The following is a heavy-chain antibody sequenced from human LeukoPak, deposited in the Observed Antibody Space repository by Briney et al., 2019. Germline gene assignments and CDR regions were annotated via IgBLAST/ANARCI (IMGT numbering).Heavy chain of an antibody. CDR1: GFTFDDYA. Sequence: PGRSLRLSCAASGFTFDDYAMHWVRQAPGKGLEWVSGISWNSGSIGYADSVKGRFTISRDNAKNSLYLQMNSLRAEDTALYYCAYFPSIAAAGRGYWGQGTLVTVSS. CDR3: AYFPSIAAAGRGY. J-gene: IGHJ4*02. D-gene: IGHD6-13*01. V-gene: IGHV3-9*01. CDR2: ISWNSGSI.